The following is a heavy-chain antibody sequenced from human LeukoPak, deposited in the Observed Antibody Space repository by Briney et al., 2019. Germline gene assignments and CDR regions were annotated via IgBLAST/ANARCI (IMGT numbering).Heavy chain of an antibody. CDR1: GGSISSSIYY. CDR3: ARDPSSYGPDY. V-gene: IGHV4-39*07. CDR2: IYYSGNT. J-gene: IGHJ4*02. Sequence: PSETLSLTCTVSGGSISSSIYYWGWIRQPPGKGLEWIGSIYYSGNTYHNPSLKSRVTILVDTSKNQFSLKLSSVTAADTAVYYCARDPSSYGPDYWGQGTLVTVSS. D-gene: IGHD1-26*01.